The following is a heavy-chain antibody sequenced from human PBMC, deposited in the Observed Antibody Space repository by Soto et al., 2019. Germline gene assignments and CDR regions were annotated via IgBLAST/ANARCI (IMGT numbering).Heavy chain of an antibody. CDR1: GGTFSSYP. V-gene: IGHV1-69*04. J-gene: IGHJ4*02. Sequence: QVQLVESGAEVKKPGSSMQVSCQASGGTFSSYPISWVRQAPGQGLEWMGRIIPILGIANYAQKFQGRVTITADKSTSTAYMELSSLRSEDTAVYYCARDGKAVGESSLDYWCQGTLVTVSS. CDR3: ARDGKAVGESSLDY. CDR2: IIPILGIA. D-gene: IGHD3-10*01.